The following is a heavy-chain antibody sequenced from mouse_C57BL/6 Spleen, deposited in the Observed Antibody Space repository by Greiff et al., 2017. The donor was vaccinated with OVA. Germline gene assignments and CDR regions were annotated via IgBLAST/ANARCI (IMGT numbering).Heavy chain of an antibody. CDR3: ARITGTLDY. J-gene: IGHJ2*01. CDR1: GFTFTDYY. CDR2: IRNKANGYTT. Sequence: EVQLVESGGGLVQPGGSLSLSCAASGFTFTDYYMSWVRQPPGKALEWLGFIRNKANGYTTEYSASVKGRFTISRDNSQSILYLQMNALRAEDSATYYCARITGTLDYWGQGTTLTVSS. D-gene: IGHD4-1*01. V-gene: IGHV7-3*01.